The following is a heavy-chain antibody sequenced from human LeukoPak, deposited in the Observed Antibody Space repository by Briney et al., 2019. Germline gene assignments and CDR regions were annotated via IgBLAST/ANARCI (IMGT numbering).Heavy chain of an antibody. J-gene: IGHJ4*02. D-gene: IGHD5-18*01. CDR2: IYYSGST. CDR3: ARSSAMVIYYFDY. CDR1: GGSISSYY. V-gene: IGHV4-59*08. Sequence: SETLSLTCTVSGGSISSYYWSWIQQPPGKGLVGIGDIYYSGSTNYNPSLKSRVTISVDTSKNQSSLKLSSVTAADTAVYYCARSSAMVIYYFDYWGQGTLVTVSS.